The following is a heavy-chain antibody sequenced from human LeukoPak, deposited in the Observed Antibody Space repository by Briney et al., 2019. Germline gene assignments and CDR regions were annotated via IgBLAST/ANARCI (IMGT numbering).Heavy chain of an antibody. CDR3: ARVASSSWYASAQWFDP. J-gene: IGHJ5*02. Sequence: SETLSLTCIVSGYSINRDYHWAWIRQPPGKGLEWIGSIYYSGSTNYNSSLKSRVTISGDTSKNQISLKMSSVTAADTAVYYCARVASSSWYASAQWFDPWGQGTLVTVSS. V-gene: IGHV4-38-2*02. CDR2: IYYSGST. D-gene: IGHD6-13*01. CDR1: GYSINRDYH.